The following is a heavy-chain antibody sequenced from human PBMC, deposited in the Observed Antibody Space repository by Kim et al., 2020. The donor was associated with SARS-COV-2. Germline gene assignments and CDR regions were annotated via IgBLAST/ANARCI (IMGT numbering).Heavy chain of an antibody. CDR2: T. CDR3: AKELGVGSSGY. V-gene: IGHV3-23*01. Sequence: TYYADSVKGRFTISRDNSKNTLYLQMNSRRAEDTAVYYCAKELGVGSSGYWGQGTLVTVSS. D-gene: IGHD3-22*01. J-gene: IGHJ4*02.